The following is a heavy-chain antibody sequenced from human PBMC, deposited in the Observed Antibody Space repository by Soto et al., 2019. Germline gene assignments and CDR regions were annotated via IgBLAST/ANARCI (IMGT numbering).Heavy chain of an antibody. CDR3: AHVFGPDAFDI. CDR1: GYTFTGYY. CDR2: INAYNGNT. Sequence: GASVKVSCKASGYTFTGYYMHWVRQAPGQGLEWMGWINAYNGNTNYAQKLQGRVTMTTDTSTSTAYMELRSLRSDDTAVYYCAHVFGPDAFDIWGQGTMVTVSS. V-gene: IGHV1-18*04. D-gene: IGHD3-10*02. J-gene: IGHJ3*02.